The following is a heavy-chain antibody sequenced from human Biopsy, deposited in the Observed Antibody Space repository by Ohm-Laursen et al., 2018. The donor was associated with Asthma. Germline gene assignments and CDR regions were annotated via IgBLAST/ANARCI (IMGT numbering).Heavy chain of an antibody. CDR3: ASDFPKDYVRYNFQF. CDR2: IMTVFGTT. CDR1: GGTFSNFA. J-gene: IGHJ4*02. D-gene: IGHD4-17*01. V-gene: IGHV1-69*13. Sequence: GASVKVSCNAPGGTFSNFAISWVRQAPGQGLEWLGGIMTVFGTTNYAQKFQGRVTITADESTSTAYMEVTSLRSEDTAIYYCASDFPKDYVRYNFQFWGQGTLVTVSS.